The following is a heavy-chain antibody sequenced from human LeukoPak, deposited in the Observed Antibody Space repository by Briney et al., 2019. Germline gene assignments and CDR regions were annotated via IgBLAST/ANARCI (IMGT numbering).Heavy chain of an antibody. D-gene: IGHD3-10*02. V-gene: IGHV3-53*01. Sequence: PGGSLRLSCAASGFTVSSNYMSWVRQAPGKGLKWVSGVSDRGSTTYYADSVKGRFTISRDNAKNSLYLQMNSLRAEDTAVYYCAELGITMIGGVWGKGTTVTISS. CDR3: AELGITMIGGV. J-gene: IGHJ6*04. CDR1: GFTVSSNY. CDR2: VSDRGSTT.